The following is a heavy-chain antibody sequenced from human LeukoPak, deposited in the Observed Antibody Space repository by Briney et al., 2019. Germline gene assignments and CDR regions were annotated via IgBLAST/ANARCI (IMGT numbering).Heavy chain of an antibody. D-gene: IGHD3-10*01. CDR1: GDSVSSNSAA. CDR3: ARDHYGSGTPGSLFAVV. Sequence: SQTLSLTCAISGDSVSSNSAAWNWIRQSPSRGLEWLGRTYYRSKWYNDYAVSVKSRITISPDTSKNQFSLKLNSVTPEDTAVYYCARDHYGSGTPGSLFAVVWGQGTLVTVSS. CDR2: TYYRSKWYN. J-gene: IGHJ4*02. V-gene: IGHV6-1*01.